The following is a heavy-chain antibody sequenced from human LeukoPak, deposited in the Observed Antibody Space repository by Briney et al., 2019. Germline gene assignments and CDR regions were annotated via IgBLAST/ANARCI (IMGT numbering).Heavy chain of an antibody. CDR1: GGSISSYY. V-gene: IGHV4-4*07. CDR2: IYTSGST. Sequence: PSETLSLACTVSGGSISSYYWSWIRQPAGEGLEWIGRIYTSGSTNYNPSLKSRVTMSVDTSKNQFSLKLSSVTAADTAVYYCARDRVTMVRGVIAPHFVPWGQGALVTVSS. J-gene: IGHJ5*02. CDR3: ARDRVTMVRGVIAPHFVP. D-gene: IGHD3-10*01.